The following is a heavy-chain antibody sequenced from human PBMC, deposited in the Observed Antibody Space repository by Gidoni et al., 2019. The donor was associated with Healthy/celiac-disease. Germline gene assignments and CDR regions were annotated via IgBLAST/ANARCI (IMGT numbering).Heavy chain of an antibody. Sequence: QVQLQASGPGLVKPSETLSLTCTVSGGSISSYYWSWIRQPPGKGLEWIGYIYYSGSTNYNPSLKSRVTISVDTSKNQFSLKLSSVTAADTAVYYCARWGSGWELLRPYYYYGMDVWGQGTTVTVSS. V-gene: IGHV4-59*01. D-gene: IGHD1-26*01. CDR2: IYYSGST. CDR1: GGSISSYY. J-gene: IGHJ6*02. CDR3: ARWGSGWELLRPYYYYGMDV.